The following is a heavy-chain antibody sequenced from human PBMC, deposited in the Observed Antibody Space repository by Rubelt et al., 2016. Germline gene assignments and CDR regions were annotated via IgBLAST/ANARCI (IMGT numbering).Heavy chain of an antibody. V-gene: IGHV1-8*02. J-gene: IGHJ4*02. CDR1: GYTFTSYG. Sequence: QVQLVQSGAEVKKPGASVKVSCKASGYTFTSYGISWVRQAPGQGLEWLGWMTPNSGNTGYARKFQGSGTMTRKTSISTAYMELSSLGSEDTAVYYCARGVDWNYVYWGQGTLVTVSS. CDR3: ARGVDWNYVY. D-gene: IGHD1-7*01. CDR2: MTPNSGNT.